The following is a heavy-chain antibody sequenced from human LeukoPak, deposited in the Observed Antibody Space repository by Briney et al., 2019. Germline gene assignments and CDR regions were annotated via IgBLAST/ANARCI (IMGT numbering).Heavy chain of an antibody. CDR3: AREGDYDSSGPQQYYFDY. CDR1: GFTFSSNY. Sequence: GGSLRLSCAASGFTFSSNYMSWVRQAPGKGLEWVSVIYSGGSTYYADSVKGRFTISRDNSKNTLYLQMNSLRAEDTAVYYCAREGDYDSSGPQQYYFDYWGQGTLVTVSS. CDR2: IYSGGST. D-gene: IGHD3-22*01. J-gene: IGHJ4*02. V-gene: IGHV3-66*01.